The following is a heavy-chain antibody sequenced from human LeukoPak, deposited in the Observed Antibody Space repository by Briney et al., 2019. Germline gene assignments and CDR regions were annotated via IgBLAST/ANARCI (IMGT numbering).Heavy chain of an antibody. CDR3: AKGAYPGIAEASFDY. CDR2: ISYDGSNK. Sequence: GGSLRLSCAASGFTFSSYGMHWVRQAPGKGLEWVAVISYDGSNKYYADSVKGRFTISRDNSKNTLYLQMNSLRAEDTAVYYCAKGAYPGIAEASFDYWGQGTLVTVSS. V-gene: IGHV3-30*18. CDR1: GFTFSSYG. J-gene: IGHJ4*02. D-gene: IGHD6-19*01.